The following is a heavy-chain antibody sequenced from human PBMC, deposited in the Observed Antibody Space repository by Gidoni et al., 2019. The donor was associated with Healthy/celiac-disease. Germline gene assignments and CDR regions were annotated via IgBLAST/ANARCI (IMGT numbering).Heavy chain of an antibody. D-gene: IGHD3-10*01. J-gene: IGHJ5*02. Sequence: QVQLQQWGAGPLKPSETLSLTCAVHGGSFRGYYWSWIRQPPGKGLEWIGEINHSGSTNYNPSLKSRVTISVDTSKNQFSLKLSSVTAADTAVYYCARGGVRGVIIHNWFDPWGQGTLVTVSS. V-gene: IGHV4-34*01. CDR2: INHSGST. CDR3: ARGGVRGVIIHNWFDP. CDR1: GGSFRGYY.